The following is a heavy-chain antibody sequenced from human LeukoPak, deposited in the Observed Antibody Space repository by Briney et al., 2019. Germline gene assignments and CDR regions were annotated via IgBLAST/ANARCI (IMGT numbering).Heavy chain of an antibody. Sequence: GGSLRLSCAASGFTFDDYAMHWVRQAPGKGLEWVSGISWNSGSIGYADSVKGRFTISRDNAKNSLYLQMNSLRAEDTALYYCARTFWSGRILDYWGQGTLVTVSS. CDR3: ARTFWSGRILDY. D-gene: IGHD3-3*01. CDR2: ISWNSGSI. J-gene: IGHJ4*02. V-gene: IGHV3-9*01. CDR1: GFTFDDYA.